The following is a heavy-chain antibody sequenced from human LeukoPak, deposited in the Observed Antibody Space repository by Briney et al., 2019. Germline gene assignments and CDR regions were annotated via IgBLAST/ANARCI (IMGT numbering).Heavy chain of an antibody. CDR3: ARHEAAVDTGFDC. CDR2: IRYSGYT. Sequence: SETLSLTCAVYGGSFSGYYWSWIRQPPGKGLEWIGNIRYSGYTYYNPSLKSRVTMSVDTSKNQFSLKLSSVTATDTAVYYCARHEAAVDTGFDCLGQGTLVNVGS. CDR1: GGSFSGYY. J-gene: IGHJ4*02. V-gene: IGHV4-34*01. D-gene: IGHD2-8*02.